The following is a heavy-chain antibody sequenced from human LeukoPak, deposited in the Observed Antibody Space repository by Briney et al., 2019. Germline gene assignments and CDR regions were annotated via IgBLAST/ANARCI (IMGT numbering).Heavy chain of an antibody. V-gene: IGHV1-2*02. CDR1: GYTFTGYY. Sequence: ASVKVSCKASGYTFTGYYMHWVRQAPGQGLEWMGWINPNSGGTNYAQKFQGRVTMTRDTSIGTAYMELSRLRSDDTAVYYCARVYRCGGDCYSSVYYYYCMDVWGKGTTVTVSS. CDR3: ARVYRCGGDCYSSVYYYYCMDV. D-gene: IGHD2-21*01. CDR2: INPNSGGT. J-gene: IGHJ6*03.